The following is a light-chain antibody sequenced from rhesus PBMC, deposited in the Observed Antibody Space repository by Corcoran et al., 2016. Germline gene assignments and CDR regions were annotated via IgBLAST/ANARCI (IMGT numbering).Light chain of an antibody. Sequence: DIQMTQSPSSLSASVGDTVTITCQASQGISKYLAWYQQKPGKAPKLLIYDASTLQSVVPSRFIGSGSGTEFTRTISSLQPEDFATEYCQQHNSYPLTCGGGTKVELK. V-gene: IGKV1-25*01. CDR1: QGISKY. J-gene: IGKJ4*01. CDR2: DAS. CDR3: QQHNSYPLT.